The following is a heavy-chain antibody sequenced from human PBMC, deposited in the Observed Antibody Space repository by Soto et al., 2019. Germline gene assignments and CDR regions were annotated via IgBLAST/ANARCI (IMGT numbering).Heavy chain of an antibody. J-gene: IGHJ6*02. CDR1: GYSFTSYW. V-gene: IGHV5-10-1*01. Sequence: RGECLKIYGPSSGYSFTSYWISWMRQIPRQGLQWMGRIDPSDSYTNYSPSFQGHVTISADKSISTAYLQWSSLKASDTAMYYCARRPPFRYSSSSAGNYGMHGWGAGATVHVYS. D-gene: IGHD6-6*01. CDR2: IDPSDSYT. CDR3: ARRPPFRYSSSSAGNYGMHG.